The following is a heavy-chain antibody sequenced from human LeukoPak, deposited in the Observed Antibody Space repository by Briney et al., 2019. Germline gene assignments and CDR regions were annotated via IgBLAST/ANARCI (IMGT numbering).Heavy chain of an antibody. CDR1: GFTFTTYG. V-gene: IGHV3-30*18. CDR2: IASNGGSE. J-gene: IGHJ4*02. Sequence: GGSLRLSCAASGFTFTTYGLHWVRQAPGKGLEWVAAIASNGGSEYYVDSVKGRFTISRDNSKNTLFLQMNSLRPDDTAVYYCAKRGHYSINWYHYFDYWGQGTLVTVSS. D-gene: IGHD6-13*01. CDR3: AKRGHYSINWYHYFDY.